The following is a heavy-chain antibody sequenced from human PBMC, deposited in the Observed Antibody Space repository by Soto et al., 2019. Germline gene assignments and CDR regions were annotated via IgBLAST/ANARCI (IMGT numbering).Heavy chain of an antibody. J-gene: IGHJ4*02. V-gene: IGHV1-46*01. CDR2: INPSGGST. Sequence: ASVEDSCKSSGYSFTRYYMHWVRQAPVQVLEWMGIINPSGGSTSYAQKFQGRVTMTRDTSTSTVYMELSSMRSEDTAVYYCARDSRDGVEMATIPFDYWGQGTLVTVSS. CDR1: GYSFTRYY. CDR3: ARDSRDGVEMATIPFDY. D-gene: IGHD5-12*01.